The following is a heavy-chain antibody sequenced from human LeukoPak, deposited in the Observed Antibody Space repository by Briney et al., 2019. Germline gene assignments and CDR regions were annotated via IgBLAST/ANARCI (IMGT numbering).Heavy chain of an antibody. CDR3: ARVWVAAAGTWPKNWFDP. CDR2: IIPILGIA. CDR1: GGTFSSYA. Sequence: SVKVSCKASGGTFSSYAISWVRQAPGQGLEWMGRIIPILGIANYAQKFLGRVTITADKSTSTAYMELSSLRSEDTAVYYCARVWVAAAGTWPKNWFDPWGQGTLVTVSS. V-gene: IGHV1-69*04. J-gene: IGHJ5*02. D-gene: IGHD6-13*01.